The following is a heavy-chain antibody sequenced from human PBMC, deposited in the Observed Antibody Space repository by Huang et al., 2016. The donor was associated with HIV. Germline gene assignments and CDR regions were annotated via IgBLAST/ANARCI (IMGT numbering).Heavy chain of an antibody. D-gene: IGHD4-17*01. CDR3: ASLSLRYPELPYYFDY. CDR1: GGSIRSSSYY. Sequence: QLQLQESGPGLVKPSETLSLTCTVSGGSIRSSSYYWGWVRQPPGKGLEWLGNFYYTGRTNYNPSLKSRVTISVDTSKNQFSLNLGSVTAAETAVYYCASLSLRYPELPYYFDYWGQGTLVSVSS. CDR2: FYYTGRT. V-gene: IGHV4-39*01. J-gene: IGHJ4*02.